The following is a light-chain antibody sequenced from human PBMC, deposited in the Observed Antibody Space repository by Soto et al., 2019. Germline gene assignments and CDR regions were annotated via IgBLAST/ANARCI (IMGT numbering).Light chain of an antibody. Sequence: EIVMTQSPATLSVSPGERATLSCRAGQGVTTNFAWYQQKSGQSPRLLIYDVSIRATGVPARFSGTGSETDFTLTISGLQSEDSAVYFCQQYNNWPFSFGQGTRLV. CDR3: QQYNNWPFS. CDR2: DVS. J-gene: IGKJ5*01. V-gene: IGKV3-15*01. CDR1: QGVTTN.